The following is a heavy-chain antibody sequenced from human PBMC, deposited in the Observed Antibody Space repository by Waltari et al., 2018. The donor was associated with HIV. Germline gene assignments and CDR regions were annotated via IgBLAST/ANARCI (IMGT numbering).Heavy chain of an antibody. J-gene: IGHJ4*02. CDR3: AREEGSGWCLDY. V-gene: IGHV1-2*02. Sequence: WVRQAPGQGLEWMGWINPNSGGTNYAQKFQGRVTMTRDTSISTAYMELSRLRSDDTAVYYCAREEGSGWCLDYWGQGTLVTVSS. CDR2: INPNSGGT. D-gene: IGHD6-19*01.